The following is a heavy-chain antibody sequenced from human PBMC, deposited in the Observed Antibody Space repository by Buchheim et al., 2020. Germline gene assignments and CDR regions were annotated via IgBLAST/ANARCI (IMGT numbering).Heavy chain of an antibody. V-gene: IGHV3-48*01. D-gene: IGHD5-18*01. CDR1: GFSFSSSS. CDR2: ISGSSTTI. Sequence: EVQLVESGGGLVQPGGSLRISCAASGFSFSSSSMNWVRQAPGKGLEWVSYISGSSTTIYYADSVKGRFTISRDNAKNSLYLKMDSLRAEDTAIYYCGITAMLTAFDYWGQGTL. CDR3: GITAMLTAFDY. J-gene: IGHJ4*02.